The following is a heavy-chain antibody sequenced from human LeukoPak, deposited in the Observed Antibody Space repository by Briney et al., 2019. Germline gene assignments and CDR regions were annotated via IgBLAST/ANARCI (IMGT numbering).Heavy chain of an antibody. CDR2: IYYSGST. J-gene: IGHJ6*02. D-gene: IGHD1/OR15-1a*01. V-gene: IGHV4-61*08. CDR1: GGSISSGDYY. CDR3: ARSEQSYYYYGMDV. Sequence: PSQTLSLTCTVSGGSISSGDYYWSWIRQPPGKGLGWIGYIYYSGSTNYNPSLKSRVTISVDTSKNQFSLKLSSVTAADTAVYYCARSEQSYYYYGMDVWGQGTTVTVSS.